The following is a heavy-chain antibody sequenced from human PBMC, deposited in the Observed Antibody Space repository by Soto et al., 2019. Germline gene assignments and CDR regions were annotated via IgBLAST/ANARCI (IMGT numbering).Heavy chain of an antibody. J-gene: IGHJ4*02. D-gene: IGHD2-2*01. Sequence: PSETLSLTCAVYGGSFSGYYWSWIRQPPGKGLEWIGEINHSGSTNYNPSLKSRVTISVDTSKNQFSLKLSSVTAADTAVYYCARGPLPNVVTNLRVGFAYWGQGSLVTVSS. CDR2: INHSGST. CDR1: GGSFSGYY. CDR3: ARGPLPNVVTNLRVGFAY. V-gene: IGHV4-34*01.